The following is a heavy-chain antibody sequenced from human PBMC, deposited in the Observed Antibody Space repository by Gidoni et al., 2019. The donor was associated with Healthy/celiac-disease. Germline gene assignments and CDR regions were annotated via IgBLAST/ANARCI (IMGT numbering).Heavy chain of an antibody. J-gene: IGHJ3*02. Sequence: QVQLQESGPGLVKPSGTLSLTCAVSGGSISSTNWWSWVRQPQGKGLEWIGEIYHIGSTNYNPSLKSRVTISVDTSKSQFSLRLSSVTAADTAVYYCARDVSGGWHAFDIWGQGTMVTVSS. CDR3: ARDVSGGWHAFDI. D-gene: IGHD6-19*01. CDR1: GGSISSTNW. V-gene: IGHV4-4*02. CDR2: IYHIGST.